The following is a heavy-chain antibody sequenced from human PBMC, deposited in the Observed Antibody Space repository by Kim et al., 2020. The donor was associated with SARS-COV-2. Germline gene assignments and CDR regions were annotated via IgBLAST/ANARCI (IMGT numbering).Heavy chain of an antibody. D-gene: IGHD4-17*01. Sequence: GGSLRLSCAASGFTFSTYSMNWVRQAPGKGLEWVSYISSRSTTIFYADSVKGRFTISRDNAKNSLYLQMNSLRDEDTAVYYCARDRGYDYGDYFDYWGQGTLLTDSP. J-gene: IGHJ4*02. V-gene: IGHV3-48*02. CDR2: ISSRSTTI. CDR3: ARDRGYDYGDYFDY. CDR1: GFTFSTYS.